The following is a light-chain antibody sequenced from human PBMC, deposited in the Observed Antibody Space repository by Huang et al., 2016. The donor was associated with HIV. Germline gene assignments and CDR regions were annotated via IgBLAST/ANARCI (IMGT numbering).Light chain of an antibody. CDR2: GAS. CDR3: QQYNNWRT. J-gene: IGKJ1*01. CDR1: QSVSSN. V-gene: IGKV3-15*01. Sequence: EIVMTQSPATLSVSPGERATLSCRASQSVSSNLAWYQQKPGQAPRLLISGASTRAAGIPARFGGGGSGTDFTLTISSLQSEDFAVYYCQQYNNWRTFGQGTKVEIK.